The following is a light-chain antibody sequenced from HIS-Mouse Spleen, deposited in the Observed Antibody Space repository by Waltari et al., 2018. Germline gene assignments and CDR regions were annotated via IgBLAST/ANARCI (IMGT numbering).Light chain of an antibody. CDR2: EDS. V-gene: IGLV3-10*01. CDR1: ALPKKY. J-gene: IGLJ3*02. CDR3: YSTDSSGNHRRV. Sequence: SYELTQPPSVSVSPGQTASITCSGDALPKKYAYWYQQKSGQAPVLVIYEDSKRPSGIPERFSGSSSGTMATLTISGAQVEDEADYYCYSTDSSGNHRRVFGGGTKLTVL.